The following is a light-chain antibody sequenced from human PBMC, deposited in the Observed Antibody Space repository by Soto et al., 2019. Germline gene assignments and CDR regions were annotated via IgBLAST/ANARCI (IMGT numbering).Light chain of an antibody. Sequence: EIVLTQSPGTLSLSPGERATLSCRASQSVSSSYLAWYQQKPGQAPRLLIYGASSRATGIPDRFSGSGSGTDFTLTISRLEPEDFAVYYCQQYGSSPITFGGGIKAEIK. CDR2: GAS. J-gene: IGKJ4*01. V-gene: IGKV3-20*01. CDR1: QSVSSSY. CDR3: QQYGSSPIT.